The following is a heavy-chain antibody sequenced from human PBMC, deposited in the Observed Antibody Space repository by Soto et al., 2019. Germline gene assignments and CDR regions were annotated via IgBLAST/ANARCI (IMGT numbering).Heavy chain of an antibody. V-gene: IGHV3-23*01. CDR2: ISGSGGST. Sequence: EVQVLESGGGLVQPGGSLRLSCGASEFTFSTYGMSWVRQVQGKGLDWVSSISGSGGSTYYADSVKGRFTISRDNSKNTLYLQMNSLRVEDTAIYYCARNRGSWYGDYWGQGTLVTVSS. CDR1: EFTFSTYG. CDR3: ARNRGSWYGDY. D-gene: IGHD6-13*01. J-gene: IGHJ4*02.